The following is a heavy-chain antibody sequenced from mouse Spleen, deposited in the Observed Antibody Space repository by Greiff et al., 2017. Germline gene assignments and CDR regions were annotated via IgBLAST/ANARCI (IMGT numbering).Heavy chain of an antibody. D-gene: IGHD4-1*01. CDR1: GYTFTDYY. CDR3: ARGSVGRWFAY. J-gene: IGHJ3*01. CDR2: INPYNGGT. Sequence: EVQLQQSGPVLVKPGASVKMSCKASGYTFTDYYMNWVKQSHGKSLEWIGVINPYNGGTSYNQKFKGKATLTVDKSSSTAYMELNSLTSEDSAVYYCARGSVGRWFAYWGQGTLVTVSA. V-gene: IGHV1-19*01.